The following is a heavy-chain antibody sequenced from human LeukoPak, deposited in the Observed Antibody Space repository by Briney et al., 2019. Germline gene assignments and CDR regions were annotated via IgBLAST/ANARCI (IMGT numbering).Heavy chain of an antibody. Sequence: SETLSLTCTVSGGSISSDYWSWIRQPPGKGLEWIGYIYYTGSTNYNPSLKSRVTISVDTSKNQFSLKLSSVTAADTAVYYCAGSRQYYYDSSGYYYVDPTPGWFDPWGQGTLVTVSS. CDR1: GGSISSDY. V-gene: IGHV4-59*01. CDR2: IYYTGST. D-gene: IGHD3-22*01. CDR3: AGSRQYYYDSSGYYYVDPTPGWFDP. J-gene: IGHJ5*02.